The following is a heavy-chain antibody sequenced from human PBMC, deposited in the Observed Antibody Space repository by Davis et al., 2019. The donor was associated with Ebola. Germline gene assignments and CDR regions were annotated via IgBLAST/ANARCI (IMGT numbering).Heavy chain of an antibody. CDR1: GFTFSSYA. V-gene: IGHV3-23*01. D-gene: IGHD2-15*01. CDR3: ARDQVFRYCSGGSCWYYYYGMDV. Sequence: GGSLRLSCAASGFTFSSYAMSWVRQAPGKGLEWVSAISGSGGSTYYADSVKGRFTISRDNSKNPLYLQMNSLRAEDTAVYYCARDQVFRYCSGGSCWYYYYGMDVWGQGTTVTVSS. J-gene: IGHJ6*02. CDR2: ISGSGGST.